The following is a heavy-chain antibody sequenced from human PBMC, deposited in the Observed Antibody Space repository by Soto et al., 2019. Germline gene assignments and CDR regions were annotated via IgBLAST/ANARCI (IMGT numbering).Heavy chain of an antibody. CDR2: IYYSGST. D-gene: IGHD3-22*01. CDR1: GGSITSYH. J-gene: IGHJ4*02. CDR3: ARALIVVVTPSYFDY. V-gene: IGHV4-59*06. Sequence: PSETLSLTCIVSGGSITSYHWSWTRQFPGKGLEWIGYIYYSGSTYYNPSLKSRVTISVDTSKNQFSLKLSSVTAADTAVYYCARALIVVVTPSYFDYWGQGTLGTVSS.